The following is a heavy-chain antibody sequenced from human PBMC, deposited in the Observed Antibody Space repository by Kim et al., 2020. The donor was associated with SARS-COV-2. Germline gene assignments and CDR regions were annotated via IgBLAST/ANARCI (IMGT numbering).Heavy chain of an antibody. CDR3: ARGGSVAGTYYYYGMDV. J-gene: IGHJ6*02. CDR2: INHSGST. CDR1: GGSFSGYY. V-gene: IGHV4-34*01. Sequence: SETLSLTCAVYGGSFSGYYWSWIRQSPGKGLEWIGEINHSGSTNYNPSLKSRVTISVDTSKDQFSLKLSSVTAADTAVYYCARGGSVAGTYYYYGMDVWGQGTTVTVSS. D-gene: IGHD6-19*01.